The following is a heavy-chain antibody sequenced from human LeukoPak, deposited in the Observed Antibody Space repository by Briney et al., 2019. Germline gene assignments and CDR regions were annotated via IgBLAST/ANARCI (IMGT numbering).Heavy chain of an antibody. CDR3: ARDRGWLQSDY. J-gene: IGHJ4*02. D-gene: IGHD5-24*01. Sequence: GGSLRLSCAASGFIFSSYTMNWVRQAPGKGLEWVSSISSSSTYIYYADSVKGRFTISRDNAKNSLYLQMNSLRAEDTAVYYCARDRGWLQSDYWGQGTLVSVSS. V-gene: IGHV3-21*01. CDR1: GFIFSSYT. CDR2: ISSSSTYI.